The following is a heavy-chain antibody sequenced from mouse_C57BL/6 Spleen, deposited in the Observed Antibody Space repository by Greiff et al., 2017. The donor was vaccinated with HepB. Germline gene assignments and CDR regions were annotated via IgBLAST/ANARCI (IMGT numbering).Heavy chain of an antibody. CDR3: AKGMIPGGSYFDY. CDR1: GYSFTDYN. D-gene: IGHD2-3*01. Sequence: VQLKQSGPELVKPGASVKISCKASGYSFTDYNMNWVKQSNGKSLEWIGVINPNYGTTSYNQKFKGKATLTVDQSSSTAYMQLNSLTSEDSAVYDCAKGMIPGGSYFDYWGQGTTLTVSS. CDR2: INPNYGTT. V-gene: IGHV1-39*01. J-gene: IGHJ2*01.